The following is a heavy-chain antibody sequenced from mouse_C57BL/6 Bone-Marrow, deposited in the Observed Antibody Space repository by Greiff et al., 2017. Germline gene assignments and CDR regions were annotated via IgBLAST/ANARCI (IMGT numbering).Heavy chain of an antibody. CDR1: GFTFSSYA. Sequence: DVHLVESGGGLVKPGGSLKLSCAASGFTFSSYAMSWVRQTPEKRLEWVATISDGGSYTYYPDNVKGRFTISRDNAKNNLYLQMSHLKSEDTAMYYCARDLAHFDYWGQGTTLTVSS. CDR2: ISDGGSYT. CDR3: ARDLAHFDY. J-gene: IGHJ2*01. V-gene: IGHV5-4*01.